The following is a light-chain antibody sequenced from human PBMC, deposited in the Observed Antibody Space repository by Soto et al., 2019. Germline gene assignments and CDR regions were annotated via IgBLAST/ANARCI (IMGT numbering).Light chain of an antibody. J-gene: IGLJ1*01. CDR2: DVS. CDR3: SSYTSSNTDV. V-gene: IGLV2-14*01. Sequence: QSALTQPASVSGSPGQSITISCTGTSSDVGGYNYVSWYQQHPRKAPKLMIYDVSNRPSGVSNRFSGCKSGNTAYLTISGLQAGDEAAYYCSSYTSSNTDVFGTGTKLTVL. CDR1: SSDVGGYNY.